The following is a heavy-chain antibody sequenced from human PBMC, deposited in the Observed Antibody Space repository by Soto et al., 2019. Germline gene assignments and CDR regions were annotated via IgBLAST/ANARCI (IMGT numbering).Heavy chain of an antibody. CDR2: IIPIFGTA. CDR3: ARAHVVVVAASYFDY. CDR1: GGTFGSYA. D-gene: IGHD2-15*01. V-gene: IGHV1-69*13. J-gene: IGHJ4*02. Sequence: SVKVSCKASGGTFGSYAISWVRQAPGQGLEWMGGIIPIFGTANYAQKFQGRVTITADESTSTAYMELNSLRSEDTAVYYCARAHVVVVAASYFDYWGQGTLVTVSS.